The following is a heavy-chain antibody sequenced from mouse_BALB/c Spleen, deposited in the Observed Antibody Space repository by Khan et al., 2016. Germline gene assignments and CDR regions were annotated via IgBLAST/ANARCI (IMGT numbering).Heavy chain of an antibody. D-gene: IGHD2-1*01. V-gene: IGHV4-1*02. CDR1: GFDFSRYW. CDR3: ARHGNYWFAY. Sequence: EVKLLESGGGLVQPGGSLKLSCAASGFDFSRYWMSWVRQAPGKGLEWIGEINPDSSTINYTPSLKDKFIISRDNAKNTLYLQMSKVRSEDTALYYCARHGNYWFAYWGHGTLVTVSA. CDR2: INPDSSTI. J-gene: IGHJ3*01.